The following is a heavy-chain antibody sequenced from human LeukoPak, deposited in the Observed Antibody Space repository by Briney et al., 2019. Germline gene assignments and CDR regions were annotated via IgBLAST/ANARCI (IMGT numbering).Heavy chain of an antibody. V-gene: IGHV3-11*04. CDR3: ARDLGPHSSSPNSGAFDI. D-gene: IGHD6-6*01. CDR2: ISSSGSTI. CDR1: GFTFSDYY. Sequence: GGSLRLSCAASGFTFSDYYMSWIRQAPGKGLEWVSYISSSGSTIYYADSVKGRFTISRDNAKTSLYLQMNSLRAEDTAVYYCARDLGPHSSSPNSGAFDIWGQGTMVTVSS. J-gene: IGHJ3*02.